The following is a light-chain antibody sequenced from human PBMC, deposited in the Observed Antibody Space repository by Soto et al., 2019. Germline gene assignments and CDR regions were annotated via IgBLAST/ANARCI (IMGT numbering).Light chain of an antibody. V-gene: IGLV1-44*01. CDR1: SSNIGSNT. CDR3: APWDDSLSGRV. CDR2: SNN. J-gene: IGLJ3*02. Sequence: QSVLTQPPSASGTHGQRVTISCSGSSSNIGSNTVNWYQQLPGTAPKLLIYSNNQRPSGVPDRFSGSKSGTSASLAISGLQSEDEADYYCAPWDDSLSGRVFGGGTKLTV.